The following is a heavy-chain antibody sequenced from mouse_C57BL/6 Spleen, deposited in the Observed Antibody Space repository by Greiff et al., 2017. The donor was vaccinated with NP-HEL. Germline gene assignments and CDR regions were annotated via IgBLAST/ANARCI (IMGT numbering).Heavy chain of an antibody. CDR3: ARRSLYYPFDY. Sequence: VNVVESGAELMKVGASVKLSCKATGYTFTSYWIEWVKQRPGHGLEWIGEILPGSGSTNYNEKFKDKATFTADTSSNTAYMQLSSLTTEDSAIYYCARRSLYYPFDYWGQGTTLTVSS. CDR2: ILPGSGST. CDR1: GYTFTSYW. V-gene: IGHV1-9*01. D-gene: IGHD1-1*01. J-gene: IGHJ2*01.